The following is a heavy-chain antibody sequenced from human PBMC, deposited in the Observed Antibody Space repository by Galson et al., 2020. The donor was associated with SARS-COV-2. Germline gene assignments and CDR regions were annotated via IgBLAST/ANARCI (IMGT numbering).Heavy chain of an antibody. V-gene: IGHV3-7*01. CDR3: ARDANVASGTSPYYYGMDV. CDR2: IKQDGSEK. D-gene: IGHD3-10*01. J-gene: IGHJ6*02. Sequence: ESLKISCAASGFTFSSYWMSWVRQAPGKGLEWVANIKQDGSEKYYVDSVKGRFTISRDNAKNSLYLQMNSLRAEDTAVYYCARDANVASGTSPYYYGMDVWGQGTTVTVSS. CDR1: GFTFSSYW.